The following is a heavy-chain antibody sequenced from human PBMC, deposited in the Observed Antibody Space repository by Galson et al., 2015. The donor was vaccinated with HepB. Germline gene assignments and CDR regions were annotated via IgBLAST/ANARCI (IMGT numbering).Heavy chain of an antibody. CDR2: ISAYNGNT. CDR3: ARVYCSGGSCVGWFDP. CDR1: GYTFTSYG. V-gene: IGHV1-18*01. Sequence: SVKVSCKASGYTFTSYGISWVRQAPGQGLEWMGWISAYNGNTNYAQKLQGRVTMTTDTSTSTAYMELRSLRSDDTAVYYCARVYCSGGSCVGWFDPWGQGTLVTVSS. J-gene: IGHJ5*02. D-gene: IGHD2-15*01.